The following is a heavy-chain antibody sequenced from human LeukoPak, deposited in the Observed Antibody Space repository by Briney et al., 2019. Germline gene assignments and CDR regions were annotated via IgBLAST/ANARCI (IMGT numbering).Heavy chain of an antibody. CDR1: GGSISSSKYY. CDR2: INHSGST. Sequence: SETLSLTCTVSGGSISSSKYYWGWIRQPPGKGLEWIGEINHSGSTNYNPSLKSRVTISVDTSKNQFSLKLSSVTAADTAVYYCARLRYSSSWTLRIRPNWYFDLWGRGTLVTVSS. CDR3: ARLRYSSSWTLRIRPNWYFDL. V-gene: IGHV4-39*07. D-gene: IGHD6-13*01. J-gene: IGHJ2*01.